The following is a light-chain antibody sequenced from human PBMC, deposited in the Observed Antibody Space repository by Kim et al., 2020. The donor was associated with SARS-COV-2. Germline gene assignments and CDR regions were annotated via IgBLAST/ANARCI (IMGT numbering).Light chain of an antibody. CDR3: QQYANWHPYT. CDR2: GAF. V-gene: IGKV3-15*01. CDR1: QTVSSN. J-gene: IGKJ2*01. Sequence: VTPGESATLSCRASQTVSSNLAWYQQKPGQAPRLLIYGAFTRATGIPVRFTGSGSGTEFTLIISSLQSEDSAIYYCQQYANWHPYTFGQGTKLEI.